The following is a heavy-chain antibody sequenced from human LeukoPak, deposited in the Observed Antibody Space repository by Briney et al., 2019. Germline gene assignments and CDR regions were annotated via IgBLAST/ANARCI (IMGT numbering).Heavy chain of an antibody. D-gene: IGHD1-1*01. Sequence: SETQSLTCTVSGGSISSSSYYWVWVRQPPGKGLEWIGQIYHSGSTNYNPSLKSRVAISVDKSKNQFSLNLNSVTAADTAVYYCSRRTTRVYYMDVWSKGTTVTVSS. CDR2: IYHSGST. CDR3: SRRTTRVYYMDV. V-gene: IGHV4-39*07. CDR1: GGSISSSSYY. J-gene: IGHJ6*03.